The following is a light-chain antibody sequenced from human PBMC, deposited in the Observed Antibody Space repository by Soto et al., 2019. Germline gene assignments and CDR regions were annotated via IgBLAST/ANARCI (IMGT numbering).Light chain of an antibody. J-gene: IGKJ1*01. V-gene: IGKV1-9*01. CDR2: AAS. CDR1: QAISTY. CDR3: QQYYSYPLT. Sequence: DIQLTQSPSLLSASLGDRVTITCRASQAISTYLAWYQQTSGKAPKLLISAASTLQRGVPSRFRGSGSGTQFTLTISSLQPEDFATYYCQQYYSYPLTFGQGTKVDIK.